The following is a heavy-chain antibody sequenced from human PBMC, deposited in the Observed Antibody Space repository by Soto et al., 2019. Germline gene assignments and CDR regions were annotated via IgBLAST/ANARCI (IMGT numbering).Heavy chain of an antibody. Sequence: PETLSLTCTVSGGSISSSSYYWGWIRQPPGKGLEWIGSIYYSGSTYYNPSLKSRVTISVDTSKNQFSLRLSSVTAADTAVYYCARHGGYCSGGSCLGYYYYYMDVWGKGTTVTVSS. CDR3: ARHGGYCSGGSCLGYYYYYMDV. CDR1: GGSISSSSYY. D-gene: IGHD2-15*01. J-gene: IGHJ6*03. CDR2: IYYSGST. V-gene: IGHV4-39*01.